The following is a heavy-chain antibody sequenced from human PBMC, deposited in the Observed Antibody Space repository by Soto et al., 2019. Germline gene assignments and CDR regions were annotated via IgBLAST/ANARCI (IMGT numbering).Heavy chain of an antibody. D-gene: IGHD4-17*01. CDR2: IISIFGTA. Sequence: QVQLVQSGAEVKKPGSSVKVSCKASGGTFSSYAISWVRQAPGQGLEWMGGIISIFGTANYAQKSQGRVTITADESTSTAYMELSSLRSEDTAVYSCASPDYGALHQPTHSIYYYYGMDVWGQGTTVTVSS. V-gene: IGHV1-69*01. J-gene: IGHJ6*02. CDR3: ASPDYGALHQPTHSIYYYYGMDV. CDR1: GGTFSSYA.